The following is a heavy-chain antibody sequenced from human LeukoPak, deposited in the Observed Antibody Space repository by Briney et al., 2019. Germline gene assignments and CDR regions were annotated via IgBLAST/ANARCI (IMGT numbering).Heavy chain of an antibody. J-gene: IGHJ4*02. D-gene: IGHD4-11*01. CDR3: AKDRRTTVTTSYLDY. Sequence: PGRSLRLSCAASGFTFSSYGMHWVRQAPGKGLEWVAVISYDGSNKYHADSVKGRFTISRDNSKNTLYLQMNSLRAEDTAVYYCAKDRRTTVTTSYLDYWGQGTLVTVSS. CDR2: ISYDGSNK. CDR1: GFTFSSYG. V-gene: IGHV3-30*18.